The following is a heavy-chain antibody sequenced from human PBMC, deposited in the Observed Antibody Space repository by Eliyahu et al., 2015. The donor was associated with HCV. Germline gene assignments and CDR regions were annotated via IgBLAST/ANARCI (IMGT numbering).Heavy chain of an antibody. D-gene: IGHD6-19*01. CDR2: IHHSGST. Sequence: QVQLQESGPGLVKPSETLSLTCTVSGASIRSYYWSWIRQPPGKELEWIGYIHHSGSTNSNPPLKSRATISLDTSKNQFSLQLTSVTAADTAVYYCASGGGGIAVAGTGGWFDPWGQGTLVTVSS. CDR1: GASIRSYY. CDR3: ASGGGGIAVAGTGGWFDP. V-gene: IGHV4-59*01. J-gene: IGHJ5*02.